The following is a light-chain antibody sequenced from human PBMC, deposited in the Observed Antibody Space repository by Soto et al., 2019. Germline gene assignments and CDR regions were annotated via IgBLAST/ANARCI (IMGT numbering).Light chain of an antibody. J-gene: IGKJ5*01. CDR1: QRVSSGY. CDR2: GAS. CDR3: QQRSNWPPIT. Sequence: EIVLTQSPGTLSLSPGERATLSCRASQRVSSGYLAWYQQKPGQAPRLLIYGASTRATGIPVRFSGSGSGTEFTLTISSLQSEDFAVYYCQQRSNWPPITFGQGTRLEIK. V-gene: IGKV3D-20*02.